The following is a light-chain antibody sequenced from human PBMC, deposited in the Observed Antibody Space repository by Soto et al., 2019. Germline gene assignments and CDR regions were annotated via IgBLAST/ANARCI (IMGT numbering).Light chain of an antibody. CDR2: AAS. V-gene: IGKV1-39*01. Sequence: DFQMTQSPSYLSASVGDRVIITCRASQSISSYLNWYQQKPGKAPKLLIYAASSLQSGVPSRFSGSGSGTDFTLTISSLQPEDFATYYCQQSYSTPDTFGGGTKVDIK. J-gene: IGKJ4*01. CDR3: QQSYSTPDT. CDR1: QSISSY.